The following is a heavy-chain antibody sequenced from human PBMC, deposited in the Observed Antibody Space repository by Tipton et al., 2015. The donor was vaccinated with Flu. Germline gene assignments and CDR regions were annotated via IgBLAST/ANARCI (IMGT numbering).Heavy chain of an antibody. J-gene: IGHJ4*02. Sequence: TLSLTCNVSGGSISSYYWGWIRQPPGKGLEWIGSIYYSGSTYYNPSLKSRVTISVDTSKNQFSLKLSSVTAADTAVYYCARVGDWENWGSLFGFDYWGQGTLVTVSS. CDR3: ARVGDWENWGSLFGFDY. D-gene: IGHD7-27*01. CDR2: IYYSGST. CDR1: GGSISSYY. V-gene: IGHV4-39*07.